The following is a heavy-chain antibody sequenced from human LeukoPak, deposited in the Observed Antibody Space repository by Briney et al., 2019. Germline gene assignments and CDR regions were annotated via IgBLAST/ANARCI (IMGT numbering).Heavy chain of an antibody. J-gene: IGHJ4*02. CDR1: GLTFSSYA. CDR3: AKDTSQGSIVVAPAAPDY. Sequence: GGSLRLSCAASGLTFSSYAMSWVRQAPGKGLEWVSGISGSGSSTYYADSVKGRFTVSRDNSKNTLYLQMSSLRAEDTAVYYCAKDTSQGSIVVAPAAPDYWGQGTLVTVSS. D-gene: IGHD2-2*01. V-gene: IGHV3-23*01. CDR2: ISGSGSST.